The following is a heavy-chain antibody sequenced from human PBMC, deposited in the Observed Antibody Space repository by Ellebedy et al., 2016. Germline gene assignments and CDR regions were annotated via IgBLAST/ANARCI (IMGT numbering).Heavy chain of an antibody. CDR2: IYYSGST. V-gene: IGHV4-39*01. J-gene: IGHJ5*02. Sequence: SETLSLXXTVSGGSISSSSYYGGWIRQPPGKGLEWIGSIYYSGSTYYNPSLKSRVTISVDTSKNQFSLKLSSVTAADTAVYYCVRQYDILTGYGYNWFDPWGQGTLVTVSS. CDR1: GGSISSSSYY. D-gene: IGHD3-9*01. CDR3: VRQYDILTGYGYNWFDP.